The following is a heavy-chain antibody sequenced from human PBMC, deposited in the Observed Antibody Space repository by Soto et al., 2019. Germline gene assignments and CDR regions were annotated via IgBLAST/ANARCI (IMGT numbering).Heavy chain of an antibody. D-gene: IGHD2-15*01. Sequence: WSLRLSCAASGFTFSSYWMSWVRQAPGKGLEWVANIKQDGSEKYYVDSVKGRFTISRDNAKNSLYLQMNSLRAEDTAVYYCARVQRPYAATLRNGMDVWGQGTTVTVSS. CDR1: GFTFSSYW. V-gene: IGHV3-7*01. J-gene: IGHJ6*02. CDR3: ARVQRPYAATLRNGMDV. CDR2: IKQDGSEK.